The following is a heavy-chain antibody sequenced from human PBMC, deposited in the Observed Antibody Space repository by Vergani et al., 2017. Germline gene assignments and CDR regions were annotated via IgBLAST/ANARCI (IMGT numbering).Heavy chain of an antibody. D-gene: IGHD1-26*01. Sequence: QVQLVQSGAEVKKPGSSVKVSCKASGGTFSSYTISWVRQAPGQGLEWMGRIIPILGIANYAQKFQGRVTITADKSTSTAYMALSSLRSEDTAVYYCASAGPSGGWFDPWGQGTLVTVSS. CDR2: IIPILGIA. J-gene: IGHJ5*02. CDR1: GGTFSSYT. V-gene: IGHV1-69*02. CDR3: ASAGPSGGWFDP.